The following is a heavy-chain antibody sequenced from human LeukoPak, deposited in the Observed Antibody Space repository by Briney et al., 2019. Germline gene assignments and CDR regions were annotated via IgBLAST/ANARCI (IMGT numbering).Heavy chain of an antibody. J-gene: IGHJ5*01. CDR1: GFTFSDYD. Sequence: GGSLRLSCSASGFTFSDYDMTWVRQAPGKGLEWVSSISGLSSHIYYGDSVKGRFSISRDNAKNSLYLQMNSLGAEDTAVYYCGRAFPPLRTSSAGDSWAQGTPVTVSS. CDR2: ISGLSSHI. CDR3: GRAFPPLRTSSAGDS. V-gene: IGHV3-21*01. D-gene: IGHD6-25*01.